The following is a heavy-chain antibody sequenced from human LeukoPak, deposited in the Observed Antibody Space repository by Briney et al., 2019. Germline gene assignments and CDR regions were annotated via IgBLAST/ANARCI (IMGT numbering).Heavy chain of an antibody. CDR2: INAGNGNT. CDR3: ARDYDYGDYVGDY. D-gene: IGHD4-17*01. Sequence: ASVKVSCKASGYTFTSYARHWVRQAPGQRLAWMGWINAGNGNTKYSQKFQGRVTITRDTSASTAYMELSSLRSEDTAVYYCARDYDYGDYVGDYWGQGTLVTVSS. CDR1: GYTFTSYA. J-gene: IGHJ4*02. V-gene: IGHV1-3*01.